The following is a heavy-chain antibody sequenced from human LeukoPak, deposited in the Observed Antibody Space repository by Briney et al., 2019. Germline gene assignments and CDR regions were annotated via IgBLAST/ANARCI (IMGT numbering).Heavy chain of an antibody. D-gene: IGHD1-26*01. CDR1: GGSISSGSYY. Sequence: SETLSLTCTVSGGSISSGSYYWSWIRQPAGKGLEWIGRIYTSGSTNYNPSLTSRVTMSVDTSKDQFSLRLTSVTAADTAVYYCARLSRGVGAAKTFDYWGQGILVTVSS. CDR2: IYTSGST. CDR3: ARLSRGVGAAKTFDY. V-gene: IGHV4-61*02. J-gene: IGHJ4*02.